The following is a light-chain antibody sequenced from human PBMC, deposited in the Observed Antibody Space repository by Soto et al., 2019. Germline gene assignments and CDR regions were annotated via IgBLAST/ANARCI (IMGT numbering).Light chain of an antibody. V-gene: IGKV3-15*01. CDR3: QQYNNWPWT. CDR1: QSVSSG. CDR2: GAS. J-gene: IGKJ1*01. Sequence: EIVTTQSPATLSVSPGERATLSCRTGQSVSSGLAWYQQKPGQAPRLLIYGASTRATGIPARFSGSGYGTEFTLTISSLQSEDSAVYYCQQYNNWPWTFGQGTKVEIK.